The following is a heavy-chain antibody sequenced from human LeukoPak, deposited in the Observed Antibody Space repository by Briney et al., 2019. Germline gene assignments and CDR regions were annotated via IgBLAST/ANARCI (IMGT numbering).Heavy chain of an antibody. V-gene: IGHV3-74*01. D-gene: IGHD2-2*01. CDR2: INTDGSST. J-gene: IGHJ1*01. CDR1: GFTFSNYW. CDR3: AAVVPAAPFQN. Sequence: GGSLTLSCAASGFTFSNYWMHWVRQAPGKGLVRVSRINTDGSSTSYADSVKGRFTVSRDNAKNTLFLQMNSLRAEDTAVYYCAAVVPAAPFQNWGQGTLVTVSS.